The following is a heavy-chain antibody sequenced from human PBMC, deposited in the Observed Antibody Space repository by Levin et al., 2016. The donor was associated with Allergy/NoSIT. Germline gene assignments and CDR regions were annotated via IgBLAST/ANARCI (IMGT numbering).Heavy chain of an antibody. CDR2: ISASGGTA. Sequence: GGSLRLSCAASGLSSTKYGMSWVRQAPGKGPQWVSIISASGGTANYADSVKGRFTISRDNSKNTVYLQMNSLRAEDTAVYYCAARGYWGQGILVTVSS. V-gene: IGHV3-23*01. CDR1: GLSSTKYG. J-gene: IGHJ4*02. CDR3: AARGY. D-gene: IGHD3-10*01.